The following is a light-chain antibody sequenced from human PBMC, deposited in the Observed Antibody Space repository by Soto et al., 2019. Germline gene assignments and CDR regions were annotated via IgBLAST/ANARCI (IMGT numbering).Light chain of an antibody. V-gene: IGKV1-27*01. CDR1: QGISSY. CDR2: AAS. J-gene: IGKJ1*01. CDR3: QKYNSDPPWT. Sequence: DIQLTQSPSFLSASVGDRVTITCRASQGISSYLAWYQQKPGKAPKLLIYAASTLQSGVPSRFSGSGSGTDFTLTISSLQPEDVATYYCQKYNSDPPWTFGQGTKVNIK.